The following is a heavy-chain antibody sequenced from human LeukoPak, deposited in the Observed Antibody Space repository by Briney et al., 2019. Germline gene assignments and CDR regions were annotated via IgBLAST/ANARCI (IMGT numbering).Heavy chain of an antibody. V-gene: IGHV4-59*01. Sequence: PSETLSLTCTVSGGSISSYYWSWIRQPPGKGLEWIGYIYYSGSTNYNPSLKSRVTISVDTPKNQFSLKLCSVTAADTAVYYCASTQPRLYYDILTGYYPDAFDIWGQGTMVTVSS. D-gene: IGHD3-9*01. CDR2: IYYSGST. J-gene: IGHJ3*02. CDR1: GGSISSYY. CDR3: ASTQPRLYYDILTGYYPDAFDI.